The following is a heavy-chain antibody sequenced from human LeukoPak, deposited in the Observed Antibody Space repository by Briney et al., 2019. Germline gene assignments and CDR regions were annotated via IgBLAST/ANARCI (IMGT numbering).Heavy chain of an antibody. J-gene: IGHJ2*01. Sequence: GASVKVSCKASGGTFSSYAISWVRQAPGQGLEWMGWISAYNGNTNYAQKLQGRVTMTTDTSTSTAYMELRSLRSDDTAVYYCARGVAAAGTGSWYFDLWGRGTLVTVSS. CDR1: GGTFSSYA. V-gene: IGHV1-18*01. D-gene: IGHD6-13*01. CDR2: ISAYNGNT. CDR3: ARGVAAAGTGSWYFDL.